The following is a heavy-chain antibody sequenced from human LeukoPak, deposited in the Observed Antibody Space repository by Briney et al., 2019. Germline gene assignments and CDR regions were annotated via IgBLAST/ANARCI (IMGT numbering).Heavy chain of an antibody. D-gene: IGHD6-19*01. CDR3: ARTSGERGIAVADIDY. CDR1: GGSISSSSYY. J-gene: IGHJ4*02. CDR2: IYYSGST. Sequence: PSETLSLTCTVSGGSISSSSYYWGWIRQPPGKGLEWIGSIYYSGSTYYNPSLKSRVTISVDTSKNQFSLKLSSVTAADTAVHYCARTSGERGIAVADIDYWGQGTLVTVSS. V-gene: IGHV4-39*01.